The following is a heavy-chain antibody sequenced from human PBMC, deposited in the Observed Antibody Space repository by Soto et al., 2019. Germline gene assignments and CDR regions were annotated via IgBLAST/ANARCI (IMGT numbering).Heavy chain of an antibody. J-gene: IGHJ4*02. CDR3: ARGSNYYGSGSSTDY. Sequence: GGSLRLSCAASGFTFSSYSMNWVRQAPGKGLEWVSYISSSSSTIYYADSVKGRFTISRDNAKNSLYLQMNSLRDEDTAVYYCARGSNYYGSGSSTDYWGQGTLVTVSS. V-gene: IGHV3-48*02. CDR2: ISSSSSTI. CDR1: GFTFSSYS. D-gene: IGHD3-10*01.